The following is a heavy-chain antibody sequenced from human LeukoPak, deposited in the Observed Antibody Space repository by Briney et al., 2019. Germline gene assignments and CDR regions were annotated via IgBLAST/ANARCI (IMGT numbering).Heavy chain of an antibody. CDR3: AREVYVDTAMVTGY. Sequence: PSETLSLTCAVFGGSFSGYYWNWIRQPPGKGLEWIGQINPSRNTNYNPSLKSRVTISVDTSKNQFSLKLSSVTAADTAVYYCAREVYVDTAMVTGYWGQGTLVTVSS. J-gene: IGHJ4*02. V-gene: IGHV4-34*01. CDR2: INPSRNT. CDR1: GGSFSGYY. D-gene: IGHD5-18*01.